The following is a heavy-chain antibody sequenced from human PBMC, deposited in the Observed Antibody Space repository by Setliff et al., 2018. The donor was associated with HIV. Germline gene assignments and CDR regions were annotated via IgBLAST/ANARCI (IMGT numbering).Heavy chain of an antibody. J-gene: IGHJ5*02. Sequence: GASVKVSCKASGYTFTGYYMHWVRQAPGQGLEWMGWINPNSGGTNYAQKFQGRVTMTRDTSISTAYMELSRLRSDDTAVYYCARDVGVRGVIITVSWFDPWGQGTLVTVSS. V-gene: IGHV1-2*02. CDR2: INPNSGGT. D-gene: IGHD3-10*01. CDR1: GYTFTGYY. CDR3: ARDVGVRGVIITVSWFDP.